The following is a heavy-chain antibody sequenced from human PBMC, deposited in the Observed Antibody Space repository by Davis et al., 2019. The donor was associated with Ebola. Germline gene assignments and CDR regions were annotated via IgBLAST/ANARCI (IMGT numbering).Heavy chain of an antibody. Sequence: MPSETLSLTCAVYGGSFSGYYWSWIRQPPGKGLEWIGEINHSGSTNYNPSLKSRVTISVDTSKNQFSLKLSSVTAADTAVYYCARHPHLAILEWLWRFDPWGQGTLVTASS. J-gene: IGHJ5*02. D-gene: IGHD3-3*01. CDR2: INHSGST. CDR3: ARHPHLAILEWLWRFDP. V-gene: IGHV4-34*01. CDR1: GGSFSGYY.